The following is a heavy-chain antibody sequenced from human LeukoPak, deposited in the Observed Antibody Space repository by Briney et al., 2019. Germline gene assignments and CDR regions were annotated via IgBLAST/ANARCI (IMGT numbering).Heavy chain of an antibody. CDR3: ARVTRMARNQQ. CDR1: GFTFNSYS. V-gene: IGHV3-48*02. Sequence: TGGSLRLSCTASGFTFNSYSMNWLRQSPGKGLEWVSYISSSSSNIYYADSVKGRFTISRDNAKNSLYLKMKSLRDEDTAVYYCARVTRMARNQQWGQGTMVTVSS. D-gene: IGHD5-24*01. CDR2: ISSSSSNI. J-gene: IGHJ4*02.